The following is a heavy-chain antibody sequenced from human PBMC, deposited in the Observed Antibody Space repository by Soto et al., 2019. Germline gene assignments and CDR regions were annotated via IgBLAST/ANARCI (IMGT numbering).Heavy chain of an antibody. D-gene: IGHD2-15*01. CDR1: GFTINKAW. Sequence: VQLVESGGGLVKPGGSLRLSCVASGFTINKAWITWVRQAPGKGLEWVGRIKSKNDGATTDYAAPVKGTFTISRDDSKYTMYQQMNSQKTEETAMCYCTTGLPPIVVVTDVNDGLDVWGQGTTVTVSS. CDR3: TTGLPPIVVVTDVNDGLDV. V-gene: IGHV3-15*01. CDR2: IKSKNDGATT. J-gene: IGHJ6*02.